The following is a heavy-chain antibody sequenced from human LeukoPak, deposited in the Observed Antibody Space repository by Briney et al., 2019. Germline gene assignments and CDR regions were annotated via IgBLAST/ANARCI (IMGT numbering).Heavy chain of an antibody. D-gene: IGHD2-15*01. J-gene: IGHJ4*02. V-gene: IGHV1-69*05. CDR2: IIPIFGTA. Sequence: ASVKVSCKASGGTFSSYAISWVRQAPGQGLEWMGGIIPIFGTANYAQKFQGRVTITTDESTSTAYMELSSLRSEDTAVYYCARVLRSGGKVAATIGLENWGQGTLVTVSS. CDR1: GGTFSSYA. CDR3: ARVLRSGGKVAATIGLEN.